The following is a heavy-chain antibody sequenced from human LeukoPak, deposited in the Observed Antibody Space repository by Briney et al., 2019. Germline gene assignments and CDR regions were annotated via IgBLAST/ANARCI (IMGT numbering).Heavy chain of an antibody. V-gene: IGHV4-39*07. CDR2: VYYSGST. J-gene: IGHJ4*02. CDR1: GGSINSRSDY. D-gene: IGHD1-26*01. Sequence: SETLSLTCTVSGGSINSRSDYWGWTREPPGKGLEGIRSVYYSGSTHYIPSLKSRVTMYIDTSQNQFSLRLSSVTAADTATYYCARESGYVDYWGQGTLVNVSS. CDR3: ARESGYVDY.